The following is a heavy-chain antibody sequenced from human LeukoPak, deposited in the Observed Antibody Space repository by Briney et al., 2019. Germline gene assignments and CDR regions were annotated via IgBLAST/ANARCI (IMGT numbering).Heavy chain of an antibody. D-gene: IGHD2-15*01. CDR3: AEDGRLLKLDY. J-gene: IGHJ4*02. CDR1: GFTFSSYG. Sequence: GGSLRLSCAASGFTFSSYGMHWVRQAPGKGLEWVAVISYDGSNKYYADSVKGRFTISRDNAKNSLYLQMNSLRAEDTAVYYCAEDGRLLKLDYWGQGTLVTVSS. CDR2: ISYDGSNK. V-gene: IGHV3-30*18.